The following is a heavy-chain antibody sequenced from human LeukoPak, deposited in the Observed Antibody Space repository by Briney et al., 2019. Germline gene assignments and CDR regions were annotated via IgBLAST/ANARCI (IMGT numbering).Heavy chain of an antibody. D-gene: IGHD1-26*01. V-gene: IGHV3-72*01. CDR2: TRNKANSYTT. CDR3: ARGAWDDAFDI. CDR1: GFTFSDHY. J-gene: IGHJ3*02. Sequence: GSLRLSCAASGFTFSDHYMDWVRQAPGKGLEWVGRTRNKANSYTTEYAASVKGRFTISRDDSKNSLYLQMNSLKTEDTAVYYCARGAWDDAFDIWGQGTMVTVSS.